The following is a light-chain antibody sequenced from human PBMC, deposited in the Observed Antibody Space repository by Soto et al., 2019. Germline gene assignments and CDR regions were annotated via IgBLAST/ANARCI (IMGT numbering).Light chain of an antibody. Sequence: QSVLTQPASVSGSPGQSITISCTGTSSDVGGYKYVSWYQQHPDKAPKLMIYDVSNRPSGVSNRFSGSKSGNTASLTISGLQAEDEADYYCSSYTTSTTLGVIFGGGTKLTVL. V-gene: IGLV2-14*01. CDR3: SSYTTSTTLGVI. J-gene: IGLJ2*01. CDR1: SSDVGGYKY. CDR2: DVS.